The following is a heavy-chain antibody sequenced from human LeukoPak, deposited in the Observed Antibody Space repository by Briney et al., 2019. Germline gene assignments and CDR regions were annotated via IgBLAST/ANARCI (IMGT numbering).Heavy chain of an antibody. Sequence: GGSLRLSCAASGFTFDDYAMHWVRQAPGKGLEWVPLISWDGGSTYYADSVKGRFTISRDNSKNSLYLQMNSLRAEDTALYYCAKVTYWGESYYFDYWGQGTLVTVSS. CDR1: GFTFDDYA. J-gene: IGHJ4*02. CDR3: AKVTYWGESYYFDY. V-gene: IGHV3-43D*03. D-gene: IGHD3-16*01. CDR2: ISWDGGST.